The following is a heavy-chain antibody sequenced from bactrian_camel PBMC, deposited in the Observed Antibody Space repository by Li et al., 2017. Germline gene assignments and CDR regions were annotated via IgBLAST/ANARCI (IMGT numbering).Heavy chain of an antibody. Sequence: HVQLVESGGGSVQAGGSLRLSCVVSRYTYRWIHMAWFRQAPGKGREGVAAIYVGDGSTYYADSVLGRFTISKDNAKNTLYLQMDRLKSEDTAMYYCVVDYEFCLAYSMPKATYWGQGTQVTVS. J-gene: IGHJ4*01. CDR3: VVDYEFCLAYSMPKATY. V-gene: IGHV3S1*01. D-gene: IGHD3*01. CDR1: RYTYRWIH. CDR2: IYVGDGST.